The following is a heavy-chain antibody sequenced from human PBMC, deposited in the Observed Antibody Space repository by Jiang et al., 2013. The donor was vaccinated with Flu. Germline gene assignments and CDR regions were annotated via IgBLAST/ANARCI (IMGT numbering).Heavy chain of an antibody. CDR3: ARHCRGGTCYSNYFDD. Sequence: LLKPSETLSLTCTVSGGSISSYYWSWIRQPPGKGLEWIGYIHDSGYTSYNPSLKGRVTTSLDTSKNQFSLKLSSVTAADTAVYYCARHCRGGTCYSNYFDDWGQGTLVTVSS. CDR2: IHDSGYT. J-gene: IGHJ4*02. D-gene: IGHD2-15*01. CDR1: GGSISSYY. V-gene: IGHV4-59*08.